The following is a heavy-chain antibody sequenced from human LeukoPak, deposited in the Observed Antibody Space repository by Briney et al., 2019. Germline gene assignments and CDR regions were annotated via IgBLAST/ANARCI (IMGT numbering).Heavy chain of an antibody. CDR2: INHSGST. Sequence: SETLSLTCAVYGGSFSGYYWSWIRQPPGKGLEWIGEINHSGSTNYNQSLKSRVTISVDTSKNQFSLKLGSVTAADTAVYYCARSGRGGRSLRYSIAPSNWFDPWGQGTLVTVSS. D-gene: IGHD3-9*01. J-gene: IGHJ5*02. CDR1: GGSFSGYY. CDR3: ARSGRGGRSLRYSIAPSNWFDP. V-gene: IGHV4-34*01.